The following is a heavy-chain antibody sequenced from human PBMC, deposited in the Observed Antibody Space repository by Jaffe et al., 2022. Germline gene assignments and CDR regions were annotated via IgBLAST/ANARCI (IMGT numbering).Heavy chain of an antibody. CDR2: VYYSGST. J-gene: IGHJ4*02. Sequence: QLQLQESGPGLVKPSETLSLTCTVSGGSISTSDYYWGWIRQPPGKGLEWIGTVYYSGSTYYNPSLKSRAIISLDTSKNLFSLRLTSVTAADRAVYYCARLATWSEWPAHHPWYFDHWGQGTVVTVSS. D-gene: IGHD3-3*01. CDR1: GGSISTSDYY. V-gene: IGHV4-39*01. CDR3: ARLATWSEWPAHHPWYFDH.